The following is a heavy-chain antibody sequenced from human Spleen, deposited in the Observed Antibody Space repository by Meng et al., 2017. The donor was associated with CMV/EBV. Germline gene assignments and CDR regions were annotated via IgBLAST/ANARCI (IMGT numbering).Heavy chain of an antibody. CDR2: IYYSGST. CDR3: ARPRIGSQQHTYYFDY. CDR1: SISSSSYY. V-gene: IGHV4-39*07. D-gene: IGHD1-26*01. Sequence: SISSSSYYWGWIRQPPGKGLEWIGSIYYSGSTYYNPSLKSRVTISVDTSKNQFSLKLSSVTAADTAVYYCARPRIGSQQHTYYFDYWGQGTLVTVSS. J-gene: IGHJ4*02.